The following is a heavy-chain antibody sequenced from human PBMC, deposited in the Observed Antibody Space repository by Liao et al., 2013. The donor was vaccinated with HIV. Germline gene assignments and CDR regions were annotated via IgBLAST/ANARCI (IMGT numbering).Heavy chain of an antibody. Sequence: QLQLQESGPGLVKPSQTLSLTCTVSGGSISSGDYYWSWIRQPPGKGLEWIGYISYSGRTYYNPSLKSRVIISIDTSKNRFSLKVSPVTAADTAVYYCARLLPHDISNYYRYYFDYWGRGNPGHRLL. V-gene: IGHV4-30-4*08. CDR2: ISYSGRT. CDR1: GGSISSGDYY. J-gene: IGHJ4*02. CDR3: ARLLPHDISNYYRYYFDY. D-gene: IGHD3-22*01.